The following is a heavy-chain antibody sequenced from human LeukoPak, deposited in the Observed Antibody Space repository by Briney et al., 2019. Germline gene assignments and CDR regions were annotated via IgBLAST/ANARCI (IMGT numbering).Heavy chain of an antibody. CDR1: GGSIRSYY. CDR3: ARSYDTNFDY. J-gene: IGHJ4*02. Sequence: SETLSLTCTVSGGSIRSYYWSWIRQPPGKGLEWIGYIYFSGSTSYNPSLKSRVTISVNRSKNQFSLKLSSVAAADTAVYYCARSYDTNFDYWGQGTLVTVSS. D-gene: IGHD3-3*01. CDR2: IYFSGST. V-gene: IGHV4-59*01.